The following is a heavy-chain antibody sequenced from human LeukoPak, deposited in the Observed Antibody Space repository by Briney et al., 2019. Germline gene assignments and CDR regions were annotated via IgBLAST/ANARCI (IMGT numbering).Heavy chain of an antibody. V-gene: IGHV1-2*02. J-gene: IGHJ4*02. D-gene: IGHD2-15*01. CDR3: ARSYCSGGSCSLGAFDY. CDR2: INPNSGGT. Sequence: GASVKVSCKASAYPSTRYYIFWVRQAPGQGLEWMGWINPNSGGTNSALKFQGRVTMTRDTSISTAFMELSRLRSDDTAVYYCARSYCSGGSCSLGAFDYWGQGTLVTVSS. CDR1: AYPSTRYY.